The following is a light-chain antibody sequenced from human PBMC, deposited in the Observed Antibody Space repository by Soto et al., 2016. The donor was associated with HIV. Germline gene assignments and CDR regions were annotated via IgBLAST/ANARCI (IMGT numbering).Light chain of an antibody. CDR2: LGS. CDR3: MQALQTPLT. CDR1: QSLLHSSGYYY. V-gene: IGKV2-28*01. J-gene: IGKJ5*01. Sequence: DIVMTQSPLTLPVTPGESASISCRSSQSLLHSSGYYYLTWYLQKPGQSPRLLMYLGSTRASWVPDRFSGSGSGTDFTLKISRVEADDIGVYYCMQALQTPLTFSQGTRLEIK.